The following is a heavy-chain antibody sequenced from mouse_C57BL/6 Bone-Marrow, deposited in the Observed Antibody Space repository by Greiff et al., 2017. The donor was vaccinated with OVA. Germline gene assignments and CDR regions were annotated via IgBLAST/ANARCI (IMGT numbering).Heavy chain of an antibody. CDR3: ARHYYGSSYYLDY. Sequence: EVQVVESGGDLVKPGGSLKLSCAASGFTFSSYGMPWVRQTPDKRLEWVATISSGGSYTYYPDSVKGRFTISRDNAKNTLYLQMSSLKSEDTAMYYCARHYYGSSYYLDYWGQGTTLTVSS. CDR2: ISSGGSYT. D-gene: IGHD1-1*01. J-gene: IGHJ2*01. V-gene: IGHV5-6*01. CDR1: GFTFSSYG.